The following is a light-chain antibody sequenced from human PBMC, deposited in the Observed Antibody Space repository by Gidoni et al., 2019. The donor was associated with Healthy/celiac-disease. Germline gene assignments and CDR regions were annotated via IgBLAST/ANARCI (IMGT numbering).Light chain of an antibody. CDR1: SSNIGAGYD. CDR2: GNS. J-gene: IGLJ2*01. Sequence: QSVLPQPPSVSGAPGQRVTISCTGSSSNIGAGYDVHWYQQLPGTAPKLLIYGNSNRHSGVPDRVSGSKSGTSASLAITGRQAEDEADYYCQSYDSSMSGSVFGGGTKLTVL. CDR3: QSYDSSMSGSV. V-gene: IGLV1-40*01.